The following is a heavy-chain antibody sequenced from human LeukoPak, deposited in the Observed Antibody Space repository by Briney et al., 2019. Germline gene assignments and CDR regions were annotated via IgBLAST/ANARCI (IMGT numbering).Heavy chain of an antibody. CDR1: GGSISSGGYY. V-gene: IGHV4-30-2*01. CDR3: ARVWSGSATYYFDC. J-gene: IGHJ4*02. D-gene: IGHD1-26*01. CDR2: IYHSGST. Sequence: SETLSLTCTVSGGSISSGGYYWSWIRQPPGKGLEWIGYIYHSGSTYYNPSLKSRVTISVDRSKNQFSLKLSSVTAADTAVYYCARVWSGSATYYFDCWGQGTLVTVSS.